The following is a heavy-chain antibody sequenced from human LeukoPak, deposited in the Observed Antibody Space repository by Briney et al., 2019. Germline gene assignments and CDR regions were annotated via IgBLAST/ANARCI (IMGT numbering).Heavy chain of an antibody. D-gene: IGHD2-21*02. CDR1: GGSISSGGYY. J-gene: IGHJ5*02. V-gene: IGHV4-31*03. CDR2: IYYSGST. Sequence: SETLSLTCTVSGGSISSGGYYWSWIRQHPGKGLEWIGYIYYSGSTYYNPSLKSRVTISVDTSKNQFSLKLSSVTAADTAVYYCATNYCGGDCYPKVWWASQYNWFDPWGQGTLVTVSS. CDR3: ATNYCGGDCYPKVWWASQYNWFDP.